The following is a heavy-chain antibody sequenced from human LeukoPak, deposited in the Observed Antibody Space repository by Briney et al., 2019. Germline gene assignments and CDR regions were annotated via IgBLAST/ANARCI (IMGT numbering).Heavy chain of an antibody. D-gene: IGHD1-26*01. Sequence: RTPLCAASGVTITSKCTGRGPELPTCSSYRVANIKGDESARHQADSVKGRFTISRDNAKKSVYLQMSSLRGEDTAVYYCARDVGGSLDYWGQGTLVTVSS. CDR3: ARDVGGSLDY. J-gene: IGHJ4*02. V-gene: IGHV3-7*01. CDR2: IKGDESAR. CDR1: GVTITSKC.